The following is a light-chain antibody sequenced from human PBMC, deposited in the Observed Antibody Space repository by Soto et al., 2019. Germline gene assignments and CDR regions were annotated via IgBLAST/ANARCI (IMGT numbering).Light chain of an antibody. Sequence: EIVLTQSPGTLSLSPGERATPSCRASQSVSSSYLAWYQQKPGQAPRLLIYGASSRATGIPDRFSGSGSGTDFTLTISRLEPEDFAVYYCQQYGSSLMYTFGQGTKVDIK. CDR2: GAS. V-gene: IGKV3-20*01. CDR1: QSVSSSY. J-gene: IGKJ2*01. CDR3: QQYGSSLMYT.